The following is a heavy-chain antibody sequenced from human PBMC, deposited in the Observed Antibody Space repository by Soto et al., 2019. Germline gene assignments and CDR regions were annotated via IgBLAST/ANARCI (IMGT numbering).Heavy chain of an antibody. CDR3: ARGPSHCSGGSCYSVEYYYYYMDV. J-gene: IGHJ6*03. CDR2: INPNSGGT. D-gene: IGHD2-15*01. Sequence: QVQLVQSGAEVKKPGASVKVSCKASGYTFTGYYMHWVRQAPGQGLEWMGWINPNSGGTNYAQKFQGWVTMDRDTSISTDYMELSRLSADDTAVYYCARGPSHCSGGSCYSVEYYYYYMDVWGKGTTVTVSS. CDR1: GYTFTGYY. V-gene: IGHV1-2*04.